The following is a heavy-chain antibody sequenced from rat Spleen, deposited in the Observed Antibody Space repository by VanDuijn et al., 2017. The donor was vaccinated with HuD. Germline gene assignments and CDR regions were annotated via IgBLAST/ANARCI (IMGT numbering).Heavy chain of an antibody. CDR3: ARLTTAFDY. Sequence: EVQLVESGGGLLQPGGSLNLSCTAPGFTLSNYDMARVRQAPTKGREWVPSIRTGGSNTYYRDTVKGRFTISRDNAKSTLYLQMDSLRSGDTATYYCARLTTAFDYWGQGVMVTVSS. D-gene: IGHD1-10*01. CDR1: GFTLSNYD. J-gene: IGHJ2*01. CDR2: IRTGGSNT. V-gene: IGHV5S23*01.